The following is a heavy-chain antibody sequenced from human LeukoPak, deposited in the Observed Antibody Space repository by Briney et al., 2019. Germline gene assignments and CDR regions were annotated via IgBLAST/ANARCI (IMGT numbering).Heavy chain of an antibody. J-gene: IGHJ6*04. V-gene: IGHV3-21*01. CDR1: GFTFSSYS. D-gene: IGHD4-17*01. CDR2: ISSSSSYI. Sequence: GGSLRLSCAASGFTFSSYSMNWDRQAPGKGLEWVSSISSSSSYIYYADSVKGRFTISRDNAKNSLYLQMNSLRAEDTAVYYCARDKAYGAGGMDVWGKGTTVTVSS. CDR3: ARDKAYGAGGMDV.